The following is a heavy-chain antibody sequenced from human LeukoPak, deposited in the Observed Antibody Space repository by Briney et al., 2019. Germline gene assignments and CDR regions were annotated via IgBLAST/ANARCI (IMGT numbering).Heavy chain of an antibody. CDR2: ISSSDSTI. J-gene: IGHJ6*03. CDR3: ARPFVTTYVDV. D-gene: IGHD4-17*01. CDR1: GFTFSSYE. Sequence: GGSLRLSCAASGFTFSSYEMNWVRQAPGKGLEWVSYISSSDSTIYYADSVKGRFTISRDNAKNSLYLQMNSLRAEDTAVYYCARPFVTTYVDVWGKGTTVTVSS. V-gene: IGHV3-48*03.